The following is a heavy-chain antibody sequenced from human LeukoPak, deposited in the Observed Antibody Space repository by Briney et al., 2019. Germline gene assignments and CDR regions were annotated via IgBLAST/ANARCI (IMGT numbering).Heavy chain of an antibody. CDR3: AREGVVGNCRRAFDI. J-gene: IGHJ3*02. CDR1: GGSFSGYY. Sequence: SETLSLTCAVYGGSFSGYYWCWIRQPPGKGLEWIGEINHSGSTNYNPSLKSRVTISVHTSKNQFSLKLSSVTAADTAVYYCAREGVVGNCRRAFDIWGQGTMVTVSS. V-gene: IGHV4-34*01. D-gene: IGHD2-21*01. CDR2: INHSGST.